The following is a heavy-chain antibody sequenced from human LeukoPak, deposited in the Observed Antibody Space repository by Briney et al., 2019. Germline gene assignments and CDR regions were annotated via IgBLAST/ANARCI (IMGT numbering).Heavy chain of an antibody. Sequence: PSETLSLTCTVSGGSISSYYWSWIRQPPGKGLEWIGYIYYSGSTNYNPSLKSRVTISVDTSKNQLSLKLSSVTAADTAVYYCARTKKVVVPAAILGGRYYYYGMDVWGQGTTVTVSS. D-gene: IGHD2-2*02. V-gene: IGHV4-59*08. CDR1: GGSISSYY. CDR3: ARTKKVVVPAAILGGRYYYYGMDV. CDR2: IYYSGST. J-gene: IGHJ6*02.